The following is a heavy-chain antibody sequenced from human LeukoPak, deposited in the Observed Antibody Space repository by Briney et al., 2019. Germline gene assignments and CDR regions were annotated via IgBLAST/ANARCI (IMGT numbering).Heavy chain of an antibody. CDR1: GFTFSDYY. Sequence: GGSLRLSCAASGFTFSDYYMSWIRQAPGKGLEGVSYISSSCSYTNYADSVKGRFTISRDNAKNSLYLQMNSLRAEDTAVYYCARDPRGCSSTSCYAEDWGQGTLVTVSS. CDR2: ISSSCSYT. V-gene: IGHV3-11*06. CDR3: ARDPRGCSSTSCYAED. D-gene: IGHD2-2*01. J-gene: IGHJ4*02.